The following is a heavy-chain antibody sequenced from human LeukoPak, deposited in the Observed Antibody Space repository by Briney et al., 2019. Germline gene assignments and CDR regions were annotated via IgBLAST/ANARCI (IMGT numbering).Heavy chain of an antibody. CDR2: THTDGSST. V-gene: IGHV3-74*01. CDR1: GFTFTRYR. Sequence: GGSLRLSCAASGFTFTRYRMHWVRQAPGRGLVWVPRTHTDGSSTSYADSVKGRFTSSRDNAKNTLDLQMNSLRAEDTAVYYCARDTYDSSGYYYGPFDYWGQGTLVTVSS. CDR3: ARDTYDSSGYYYGPFDY. J-gene: IGHJ4*02. D-gene: IGHD3-22*01.